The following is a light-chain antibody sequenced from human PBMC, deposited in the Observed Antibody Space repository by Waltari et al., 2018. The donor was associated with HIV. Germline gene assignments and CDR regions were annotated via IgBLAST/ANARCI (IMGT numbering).Light chain of an antibody. J-gene: IGKJ3*01. Sequence: EIVLTQSPATLSLSPGERATLSCRASQSISSNLAWYQQKPGQAPRLLIYDASNRATGIPVMFSGSGSGTDFTLTISSLEPEDFAVYYCQQRDNWPPLATFGPGTKVDI. V-gene: IGKV3-11*01. CDR1: QSISSN. CDR3: QQRDNWPPLAT. CDR2: DAS.